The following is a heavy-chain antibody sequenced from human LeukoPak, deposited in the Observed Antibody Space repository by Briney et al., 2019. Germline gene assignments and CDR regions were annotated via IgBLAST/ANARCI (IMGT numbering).Heavy chain of an antibody. J-gene: IGHJ3*01. V-gene: IGHV3-21*01. CDR3: ARVFTQDATSDAFDL. CDR1: GFTFSSYS. CDR2: INTRGSAL. Sequence: PGGSLRLSCAASGFTFSSYSMNWVRQAPGKGLEWVSSINTRGSALYYADSLKGRITISRDNAKNALYLQMNSLGVEHTAVYYCARVFTQDATSDAFDLWGQGTMVTVSS.